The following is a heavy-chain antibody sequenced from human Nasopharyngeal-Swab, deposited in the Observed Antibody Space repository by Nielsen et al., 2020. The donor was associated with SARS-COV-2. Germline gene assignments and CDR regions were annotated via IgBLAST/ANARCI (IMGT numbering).Heavy chain of an antibody. D-gene: IGHD3-22*01. CDR1: GYSISSGYY. J-gene: IGHJ4*02. CDR2: IYHSGST. CDR3: AGEWNYYYGSSGLEDDY. V-gene: IGHV4-38-2*02. Sequence: SETLSLTCTVSGYSISSGYYWCWIRQPPGKGLGWIGSIYHSGSTYYNPSLKSRVTISADTSKNQSSLKLSSVTAADTAVYYCAGEWNYYYGSSGLEDDYWGQGTLVTVSS.